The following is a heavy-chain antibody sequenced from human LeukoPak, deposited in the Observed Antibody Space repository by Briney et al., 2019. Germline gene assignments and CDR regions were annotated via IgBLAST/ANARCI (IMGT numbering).Heavy chain of an antibody. Sequence: SETLSLTCAVYGGSFSGYCWSWIRQPPGKGLEWIGEINHSGSTNYNPSLKSRVTISVDTSKNQFSLKLSSVTAAGTAVYYCARDVHYYGSGRPNWFDPWGQGTLVTVSS. CDR1: GGSFSGYC. D-gene: IGHD3-10*01. V-gene: IGHV4-34*01. CDR2: INHSGST. CDR3: ARDVHYYGSGRPNWFDP. J-gene: IGHJ5*02.